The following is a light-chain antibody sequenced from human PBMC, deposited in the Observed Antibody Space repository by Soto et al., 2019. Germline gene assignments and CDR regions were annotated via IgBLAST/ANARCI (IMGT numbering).Light chain of an antibody. CDR2: HAS. V-gene: IGKV3-20*01. Sequence: EIVLTQSPGTLSLSPGERATLYCRASQTVGRNYLAWYQQKPGQAPRLLIYHASNRATGIPDRFSGSGSGTDFTLTISRLEPEDFAVYYWQQYAASPLTFGGGAKVEI. CDR1: QTVGRNY. CDR3: QQYAASPLT. J-gene: IGKJ4*01.